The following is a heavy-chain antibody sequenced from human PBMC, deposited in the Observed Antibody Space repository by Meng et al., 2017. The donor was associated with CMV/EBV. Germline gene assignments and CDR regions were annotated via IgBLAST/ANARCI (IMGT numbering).Heavy chain of an antibody. Sequence: GESLKISCQASGYSFTNYWIGWVRQMPGKGLEWMGIIYPSDSDTRYSPSFQGRVSMSVDKSINTAYLKWSSLKASDSAMYYCARQGNSGGDWLDPWGQGTPVTVSS. CDR2: IYPSDSDT. CDR1: GYSFTNYW. CDR3: ARQGNSGGDWLDP. V-gene: IGHV5-51*01. D-gene: IGHD1-7*01. J-gene: IGHJ5*02.